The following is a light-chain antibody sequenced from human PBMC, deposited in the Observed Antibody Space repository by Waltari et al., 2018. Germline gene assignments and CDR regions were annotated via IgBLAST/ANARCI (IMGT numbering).Light chain of an antibody. J-gene: IGLJ2*01. CDR1: RNDVGAYNY. V-gene: IGLV2-8*01. CDR3: SSFAGNNNVV. Sequence: QSALTPPPSASGSPGQSVTISCPGTRNDVGAYNYVSWYQQHPGKAPKLMIYEVSMRPSGVPDRFSGSKSDNTASLTVSGLQAEDEADYYCSSFAGNNNVVFGGGTKLTVL. CDR2: EVS.